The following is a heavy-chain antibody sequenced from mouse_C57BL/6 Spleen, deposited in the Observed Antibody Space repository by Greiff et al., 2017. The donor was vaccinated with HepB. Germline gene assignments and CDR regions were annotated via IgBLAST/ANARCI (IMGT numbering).Heavy chain of an antibody. CDR2: INPSNGGT. D-gene: IGHD1-1*01. CDR1: GYTFTSYW. CDR3: ARCYYYGSSLWYFDV. Sequence: QVQLKQSGPELVKPGASVKISCKASGYTFTSYWMHWVKQRPGQGLEWIGNINPSNGGTNYNEKFKSKATLTVDKSSSTAYMQLSSLTSEDSAVYYCARCYYYGSSLWYFDVWGTGTTVTVSS. J-gene: IGHJ1*03. V-gene: IGHV1-53*01.